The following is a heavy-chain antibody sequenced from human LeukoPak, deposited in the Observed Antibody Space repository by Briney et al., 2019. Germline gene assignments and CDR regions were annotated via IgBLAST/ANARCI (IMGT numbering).Heavy chain of an antibody. CDR2: ISYDGSRT. D-gene: IGHD3-22*01. V-gene: IGHV3-30*07. Sequence: GGSQRLSCAASGFTFTEYAMHWVRQAPGKGLEWVALISYDGSRTDYADSVKGRFTISRDNPRNTLYMQMNSLRDEDTAVYYCAIMHGYYDGSGYWVQWGQGTLVTVSS. CDR1: GFTFTEYA. CDR3: AIMHGYYDGSGYWVQ. J-gene: IGHJ1*01.